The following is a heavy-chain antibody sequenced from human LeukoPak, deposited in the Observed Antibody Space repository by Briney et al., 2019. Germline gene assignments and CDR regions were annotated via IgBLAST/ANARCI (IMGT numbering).Heavy chain of an antibody. D-gene: IGHD4-17*01. Sequence: PGGSLRLSCAASGVTFDYDAMHWVRQAPGKGPEWVSQISGDSGDIGYADSVKGRFTISRNNAKNTLFLQMNRLRPEDTALYYCAKGGGDYALLEGPKDYWGQGTLVTVSS. J-gene: IGHJ4*02. CDR2: ISGDSGDI. CDR3: AKGGGDYALLEGPKDY. V-gene: IGHV3-9*01. CDR1: GVTFDYDA.